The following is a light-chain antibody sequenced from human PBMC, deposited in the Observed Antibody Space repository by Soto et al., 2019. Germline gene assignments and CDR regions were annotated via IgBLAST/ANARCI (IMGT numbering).Light chain of an antibody. CDR1: QSVTTSY. V-gene: IGKV3-20*01. J-gene: IGKJ4*01. CDR2: GAS. Sequence: EIVLTQSPGTLSLSPGERATLSCRASQSVTTSYLAWYQRKPGQAPRLLIYGASSRATGIPNRFSGSGSGTDFTLTISSLQSQDFAVYYCQQYYKWPLTFGGGTKVEI. CDR3: QQYYKWPLT.